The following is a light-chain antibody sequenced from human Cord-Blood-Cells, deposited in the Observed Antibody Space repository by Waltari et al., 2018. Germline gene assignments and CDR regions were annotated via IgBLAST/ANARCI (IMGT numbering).Light chain of an antibody. V-gene: IGLV2-23*01. J-gene: IGLJ3*02. CDR2: EGS. Sequence: QSALTQPASVSGSPGQSFTISCTGTSSDVGRSNLVSWYQQHPGKAPKLMNYEGSKRPSGVSNRVSGSKSGNTASLTISGLQAEDEADYYCCSYAGSSTWVFGGGTKLTVL. CDR1: SSDVGRSNL. CDR3: CSYAGSSTWV.